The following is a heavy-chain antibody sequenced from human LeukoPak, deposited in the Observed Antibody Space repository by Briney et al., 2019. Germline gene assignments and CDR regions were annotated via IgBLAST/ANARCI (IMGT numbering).Heavy chain of an antibody. D-gene: IGHD3-10*01. CDR1: GFTFRDAW. J-gene: IGHJ4*02. CDR3: ATLLRGY. CDR2: IKSITDGGTT. V-gene: IGHV3-15*01. Sequence: GGSLRLSCAASGFTFRDAWMYWVRQAPGKGLEWVGHIKSITDGGTTDYAAPVKGRFTISRDDSKNTLSLQMNSLKTEVTAVYYCATLLRGYWGQGTLVTVSS.